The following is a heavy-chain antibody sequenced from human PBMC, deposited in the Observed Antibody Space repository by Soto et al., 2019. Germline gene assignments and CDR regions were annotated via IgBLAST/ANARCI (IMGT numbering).Heavy chain of an antibody. CDR1: GFSLSASGMC. D-gene: IGHD3-9*01. CDR3: ARSIRYFDWLSTPYYYYGMDV. V-gene: IGHV2-70*01. Sequence: SGPTLVNPPQTLTLTCTFSGFSLSASGMCVSWIRQPPGKALEWLALIDWDDDKYYSTSLKTRLTISRDTSKNQVVLTMTNMDPVDTATYYCARSIRYFDWLSTPYYYYGMDVWGQGTTVTVSS. CDR2: IDWDDDK. J-gene: IGHJ6*02.